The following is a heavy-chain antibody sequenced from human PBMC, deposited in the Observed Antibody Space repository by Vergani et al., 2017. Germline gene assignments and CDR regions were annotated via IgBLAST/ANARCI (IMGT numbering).Heavy chain of an antibody. CDR2: INSRGTKT. CDR3: ARAGVRAGFDF. D-gene: IGHD2-8*01. Sequence: EVQLLESGGDLVQPGGSLRLSCAASGFTFIMHAMTWVRKAPGKGLEWVANINSRGTKTDYMPSLGARFSISRDNTQRSLHLQMYNLRVEDTAIYYCARAGVRAGFDFWGQGTLVTVSS. V-gene: IGHV3-7*03. CDR1: GFTFIMHA. J-gene: IGHJ4*02.